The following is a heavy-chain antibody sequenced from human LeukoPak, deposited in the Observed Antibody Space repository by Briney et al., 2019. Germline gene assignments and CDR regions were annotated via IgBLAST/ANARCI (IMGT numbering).Heavy chain of an antibody. D-gene: IGHD6-13*01. CDR3: ARDSGVGAAAGRGWCVP. CDR1: GFTFSSYG. J-gene: IGHJ5*02. CDR2: MNSSSSYI. Sequence: PGGSLRLSCTASGFTFSSYGINWVRQAPGQGLELVSSMNSSSSYIYYADSVKGRFTITRDNAKNTLYLLMISLRTDDKAVYYCARDSGVGAAAGRGWCVPWRQGTLVSVSS. V-gene: IGHV3-21*01.